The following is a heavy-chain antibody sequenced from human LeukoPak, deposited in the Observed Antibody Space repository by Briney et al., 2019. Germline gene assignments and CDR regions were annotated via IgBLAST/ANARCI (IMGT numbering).Heavy chain of an antibody. CDR2: ISSSSSTI. CDR3: ARDDHYNYYYMDV. Sequence: PGGSLRLSCAASGFTVSSNYMSWVRQAPGKGLEWVSYISSSSSTIYYADSVKGRFTISRDNAENSLYLQMNSLGAEDTAVYYCARDDHYNYYYMDVWGKGTTVTVSS. CDR1: GFTVSSNY. J-gene: IGHJ6*03. V-gene: IGHV3-48*01.